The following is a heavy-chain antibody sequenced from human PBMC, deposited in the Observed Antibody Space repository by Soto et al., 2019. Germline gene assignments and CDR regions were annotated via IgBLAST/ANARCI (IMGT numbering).Heavy chain of an antibody. CDR1: GFTSSDYY. CDR2: ISSSGTTI. D-gene: IGHD5-12*01. CDR3: AGGEMATISFDY. V-gene: IGHV3-11*01. J-gene: IGHJ4*02. Sequence: TGGSLRLSCAASGFTSSDYYLSWIRQAPGKGLEWVSYISSSGTTIYYTDSVKGRFTISRDNAKNSLYLQMNSLRAEDTAVYYCAGGEMATISFDYWGQGTLVTVSS.